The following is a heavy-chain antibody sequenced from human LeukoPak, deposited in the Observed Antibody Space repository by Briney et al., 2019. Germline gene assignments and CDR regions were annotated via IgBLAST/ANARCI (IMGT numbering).Heavy chain of an antibody. V-gene: IGHV1-24*01. J-gene: IGHJ5*02. CDR1: GYTLTELS. D-gene: IGHD2-15*01. CDR2: FDPEDGET. Sequence: ASVKVSFKVSGYTLTELSMHWVRQAPGKGGEWMGGFDPEDGETIYTQKFQGRVAMTEDTSTDTAYMELSSLRSEDTAVYYCATDYGCSGGSCYWFDPWGQGTLVTVSS. CDR3: ATDYGCSGGSCYWFDP.